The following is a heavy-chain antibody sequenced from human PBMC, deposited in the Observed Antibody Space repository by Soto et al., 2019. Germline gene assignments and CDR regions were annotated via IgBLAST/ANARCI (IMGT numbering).Heavy chain of an antibody. V-gene: IGHV1-69*06. Sequence: GASVKVSCKASGGTFSSYAISWVRQAPGQGLEWMGGIIPIFRTANYSQTFHARVTITADKSTITAYMELSSLRSEYTAVYYCARDSSFCSGYYRPASRYYYYYGMDVWGQGTTVTVSS. CDR1: GGTFSSYA. CDR3: ARDSSFCSGYYRPASRYYYYYGMDV. CDR2: IIPIFRTA. J-gene: IGHJ6*02. D-gene: IGHD3-3*01.